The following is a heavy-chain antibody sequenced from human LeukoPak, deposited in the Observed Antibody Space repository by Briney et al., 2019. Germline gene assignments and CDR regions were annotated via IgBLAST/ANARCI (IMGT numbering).Heavy chain of an antibody. CDR1: GYTFTSYA. V-gene: IGHV1-18*01. D-gene: IGHD2-8*01. CDR3: ASHPNSGVYNWFDP. CDR2: ISAYNGKT. J-gene: IGHJ5*02. Sequence: GASVKVSCKASGYTFTSYAMNWVRQAPGQGLEWMEWISAYNGKTLYAQKFQGRVTMTTDTSTRTADMELSSMRSDDTAVYYCASHPNSGVYNWFDPWGQGTLVTVSS.